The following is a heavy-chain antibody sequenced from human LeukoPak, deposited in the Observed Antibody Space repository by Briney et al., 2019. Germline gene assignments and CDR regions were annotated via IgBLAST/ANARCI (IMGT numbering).Heavy chain of an antibody. J-gene: IGHJ4*02. D-gene: IGHD3-22*01. V-gene: IGHV3-30*04. Sequence: GGSLRLSCAASGFTFSSYAMHWVRQAPGKGLEWVAVIFYDGSNKYYADSVKGRFTISRDNSKNTLYLQMNSLRVEDTAVYYCARVFYDSRGSFPFDYWGQGSLVTVSS. CDR3: ARVFYDSRGSFPFDY. CDR2: IFYDGSNK. CDR1: GFTFSSYA.